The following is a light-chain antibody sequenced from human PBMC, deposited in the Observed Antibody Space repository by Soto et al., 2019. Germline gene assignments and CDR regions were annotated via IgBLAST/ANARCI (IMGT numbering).Light chain of an antibody. CDR2: SAS. CDR3: QKYKDWPLT. J-gene: IGKJ1*01. Sequence: EIVMTQSPATLSVSPGERATLSCRASQSVSSTLAWYQQKPGQAPRLLIYSASTRATVIPARFSGSGSGTEFTLTISSLQSEDFAVYYCQKYKDWPLTFGQGTKVEIK. CDR1: QSVSST. V-gene: IGKV3-15*01.